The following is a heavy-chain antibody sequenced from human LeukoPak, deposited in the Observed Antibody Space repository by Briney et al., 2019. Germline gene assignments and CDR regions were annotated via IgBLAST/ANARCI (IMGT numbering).Heavy chain of an antibody. CDR1: GYTFTSYD. D-gene: IGHD3-16*02. V-gene: IGHV1-8*01. Sequence: ASVKVSCKASGYTFTSYDINWVRQATGQGLEWMGWMNPSSGNTGYAQKFQGRVTKTRNTSISTAYMDLSSLRSEDTAVYYCARGTVDYVWGSYRPNWFDPWGQGTLVTVSS. CDR3: ARGTVDYVWGSYRPNWFDP. J-gene: IGHJ5*02. CDR2: MNPSSGNT.